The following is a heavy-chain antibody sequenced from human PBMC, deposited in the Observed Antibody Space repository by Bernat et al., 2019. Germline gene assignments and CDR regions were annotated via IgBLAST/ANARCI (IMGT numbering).Heavy chain of an antibody. Sequence: QVQLVESGGGVVQPGRSLRLSCAASGFTFSSYAMHWVRQAPGKGLEWVAVISYDGSNKYYADSVKGRLTISRDNSKNTLYLQMNSLRAEDTAVYYCAKGSQGSGSYYYYYGMDVWGQGTTVTVSS. CDR1: GFTFSSYA. CDR3: AKGSQGSGSYYYYYGMDV. D-gene: IGHD3-10*01. V-gene: IGHV3-30-3*01. J-gene: IGHJ6*02. CDR2: ISYDGSNK.